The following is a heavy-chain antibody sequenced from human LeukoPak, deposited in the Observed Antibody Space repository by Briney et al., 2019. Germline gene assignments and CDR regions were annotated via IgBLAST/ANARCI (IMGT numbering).Heavy chain of an antibody. CDR2: ISDNGNNE. D-gene: IGHD3-10*01. CDR1: GFTFSNYA. CDR3: ARPLRSVYGPLLDY. Sequence: GGSLRLSCAASGFTFSNYAMHWVRQTPGKGLEWMTVISDNGNNEFYADSVKGRFTISRDNSRNTLFLQMNSLRPEDSGVYYCARPLRSVYGPLLDYWGQGTLVTVSS. V-gene: IGHV3-30-3*01. J-gene: IGHJ4*02.